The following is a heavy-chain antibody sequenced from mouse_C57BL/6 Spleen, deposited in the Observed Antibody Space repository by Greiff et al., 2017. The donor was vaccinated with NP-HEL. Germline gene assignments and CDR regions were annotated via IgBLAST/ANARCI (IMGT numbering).Heavy chain of an antibody. CDR1: GFNIKDYY. CDR3: TSRSSYYFDY. J-gene: IGHJ2*01. Sequence: VHVKQSGAELVRPGASVKLSCTASGFNIKDYYMHWVKQRPEQGLEWIGRIDPEDGDTEYAPKFQGKATMTADTSSNTAYLQLSSLTSEDTAVYYCTSRSSYYFDYWGQGTTLTVSS. CDR2: IDPEDGDT. D-gene: IGHD3-3*01. V-gene: IGHV14-1*01.